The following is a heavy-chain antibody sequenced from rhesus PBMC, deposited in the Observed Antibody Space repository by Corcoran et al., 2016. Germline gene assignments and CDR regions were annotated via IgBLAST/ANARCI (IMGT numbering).Heavy chain of an antibody. Sequence: QVQLQESGPGLVKPSETPSLTCAVSGGSVSSIKWWSWIRQPPGKGLEWIGYISGTSGNSYYNPSRNERVSILTDTSKNQFSLKLSAVTAADTAVDYCASQSGSWNGFDVWGPGVLVTVSS. J-gene: IGHJ5-1*01. CDR2: ISGTSGNS. CDR1: GGSVSSIKW. V-gene: IGHV4-65*01. CDR3: ASQSGSWNGFDV. D-gene: IGHD6-25*01.